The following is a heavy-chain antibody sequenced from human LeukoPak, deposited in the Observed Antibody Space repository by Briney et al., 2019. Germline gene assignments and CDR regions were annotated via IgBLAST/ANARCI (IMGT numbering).Heavy chain of an antibody. CDR2: ISSNGGST. Sequence: GGSLRLSCAASGFTFSSYAMHWVRQAPGKGLEYVSAISSNGGSTYYANSVKGRFTISRDNSKNTLYLQMGSLRAEDTAVYYCARLSMVRGDIRDYWGQGTLVTVSS. J-gene: IGHJ4*02. D-gene: IGHD3-10*01. CDR3: ARLSMVRGDIRDY. CDR1: GFTFSSYA. V-gene: IGHV3-64*01.